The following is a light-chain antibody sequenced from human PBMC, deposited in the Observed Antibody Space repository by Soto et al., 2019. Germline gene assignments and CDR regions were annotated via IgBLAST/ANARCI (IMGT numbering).Light chain of an antibody. Sequence: ENVMTQSPATLSVFPGERATLSFRASQSVSSNLAWYQQKPGQAPRLLIYGASTRATGIPARFSGSGSETTFTLTISRLQPEDFALYYCQQYNGSPFTFGPGTKVDI. V-gene: IGKV3-15*01. CDR2: GAS. J-gene: IGKJ3*01. CDR3: QQYNGSPFT. CDR1: QSVSSN.